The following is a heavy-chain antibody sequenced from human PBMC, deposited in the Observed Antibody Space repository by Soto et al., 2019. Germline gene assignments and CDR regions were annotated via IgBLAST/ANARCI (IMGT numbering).Heavy chain of an antibody. CDR1: GASITSSY. CDR3: ERGAREAY. CDR2: IYYTGIT. V-gene: IGHV4-59*01. D-gene: IGHD1-26*01. Sequence: SETLSLTCTVSGASITSSYWSWIRQSPGKGLESIGYIYYTGITNYNPSLKSRVTISLDTSKNQFSLKLSSVTAADTAVYYCERGAREAYWGQGTLVTVSS. J-gene: IGHJ4*02.